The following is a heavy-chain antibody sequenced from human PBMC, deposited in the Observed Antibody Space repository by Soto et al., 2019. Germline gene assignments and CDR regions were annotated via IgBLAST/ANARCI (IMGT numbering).Heavy chain of an antibody. D-gene: IGHD5-12*01. V-gene: IGHV4-59*08. J-gene: IGHJ3*02. Sequence: SETLSLTCTVSGGSINSYYWRWIRQPPGKGLKWIGYIYYSGSTNYYPSIKSRVSISVDTSKIQFSLKLSFVTAADTAVYYCARHGAYDDAFDIWGQGTMVT. CDR1: GGSINSYY. CDR2: IYYSGST. CDR3: ARHGAYDDAFDI.